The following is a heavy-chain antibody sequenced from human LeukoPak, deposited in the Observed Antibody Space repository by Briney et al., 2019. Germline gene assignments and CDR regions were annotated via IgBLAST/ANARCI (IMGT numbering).Heavy chain of an antibody. Sequence: GGSLRLSCAASGFTFSSYWMHWVRQAPGKGLVWVPRTDGSSTSYADSVKGRFTISRDNAKNTLYLQMNSLRTEDTALYYCARDLGAYYDSSDNWFDPWGQGTLVTVSS. CDR2: TDGSST. CDR1: GFTFSSYW. CDR3: ARDLGAYYDSSDNWFDP. D-gene: IGHD3-22*01. V-gene: IGHV3-74*01. J-gene: IGHJ5*02.